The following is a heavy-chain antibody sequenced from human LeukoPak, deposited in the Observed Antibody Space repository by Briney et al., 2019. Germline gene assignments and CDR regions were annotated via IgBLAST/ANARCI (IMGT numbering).Heavy chain of an antibody. CDR1: GFTFTNYA. J-gene: IGHJ4*02. CDR3: AKDPLGAGPQYYFDY. CDR2: ISGSGGST. Sequence: PGGSLRLSCAASGFTFTNYAISWVRQAPGKGLEWVSGISGSGGSTFYADSVKGRFTISRDNSKYTLHLQMNSLRAEDTAVYYCAKDPLGAGPQYYFDYWGQGTLVTVSS. V-gene: IGHV3-23*01. D-gene: IGHD6-19*01.